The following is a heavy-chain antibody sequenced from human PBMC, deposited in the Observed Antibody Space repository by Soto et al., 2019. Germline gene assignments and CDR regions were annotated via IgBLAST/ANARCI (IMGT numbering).Heavy chain of an antibody. CDR2: ISAYNGNT. Sequence: ASVKVSCKASGYTFTSYGISWVRQAPGQGLEWMGWISAYNGNTNYAQKLQGRVTMTTDTSTSTAYMELRSLRSDDTAVYYCARDGRYCSGGSCYLFDYWGQGTLVTVSS. V-gene: IGHV1-18*01. CDR1: GYTFTSYG. J-gene: IGHJ4*02. CDR3: ARDGRYCSGGSCYLFDY. D-gene: IGHD2-15*01.